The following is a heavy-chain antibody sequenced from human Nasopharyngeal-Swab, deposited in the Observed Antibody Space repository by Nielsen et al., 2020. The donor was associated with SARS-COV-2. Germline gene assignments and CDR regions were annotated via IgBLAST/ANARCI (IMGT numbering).Heavy chain of an antibody. CDR1: GGSISGYY. V-gene: IGHV4-34*01. CDR3: ARGRSGYYYGSGSPPFDY. Sequence: SETLSLTCTVSGGSISGYYWSWIRQPPGKGLEWIGEINHSGSTNYNPSLKSRVTISVDTSKNQFSLKLSSVTAADTAVYYCARGRSGYYYGSGSPPFDYWGQGTLVTVSS. D-gene: IGHD3-10*01. J-gene: IGHJ4*02. CDR2: INHSGST.